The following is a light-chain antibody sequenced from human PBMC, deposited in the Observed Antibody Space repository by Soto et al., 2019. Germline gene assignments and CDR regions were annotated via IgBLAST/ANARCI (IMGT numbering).Light chain of an antibody. CDR1: SANIGAHYD. J-gene: IGLJ2*01. CDR2: GNI. CDR3: QSYDASLSAVV. V-gene: IGLV1-40*01. Sequence: QSVLTQPPSVSGAPGQRVTISCTGSSANIGAHYDVHWYQQLPGTAPKLLIYGNINRPSGVPDRFSGYKSDTSASLAITGLQAEDEADYSCQSYDASLSAVVFGGGTKLTVL.